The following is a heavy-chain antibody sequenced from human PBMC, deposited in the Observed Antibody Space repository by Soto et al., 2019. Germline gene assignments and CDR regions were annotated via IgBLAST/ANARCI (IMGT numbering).Heavy chain of an antibody. J-gene: IGHJ6*02. CDR1: GGSISGYY. D-gene: IGHD1-1*01. Sequence: SETLSLTCTVSGGSISGYYWSWIRQPPGKGLEWIGYIFYRGNTLYNPSLQSRVTISVDTSKNQFFLGLTSVAAADTAVYYCTRHAIIPKLQYGMDVWGQGASVTVSS. CDR3: TRHAIIPKLQYGMDV. CDR2: IFYRGNT. V-gene: IGHV4-59*01.